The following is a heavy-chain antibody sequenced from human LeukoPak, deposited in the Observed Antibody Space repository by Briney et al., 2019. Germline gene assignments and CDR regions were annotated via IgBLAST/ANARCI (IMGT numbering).Heavy chain of an antibody. Sequence: SETLSLTCAVYGGSFSGYYWSWIRQPPGKGLEWIGEINHSGSTNYNPSLKSRVTISVDTSKNQFSLKLSSVTAADTAVYYCARHALRGEDIVVVPAANFDYWGQGTLVTVSS. CDR2: INHSGST. D-gene: IGHD2-2*01. V-gene: IGHV4-34*01. CDR1: GGSFSGYY. CDR3: ARHALRGEDIVVVPAANFDY. J-gene: IGHJ4*02.